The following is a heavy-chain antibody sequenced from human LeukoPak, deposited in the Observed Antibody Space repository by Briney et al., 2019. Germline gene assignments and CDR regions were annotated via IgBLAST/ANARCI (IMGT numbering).Heavy chain of an antibody. CDR2: MNHGGST. Sequence: SETLSLTCTVSGGYISSYYWNWIRQPPGKGLEWIGEMNHGGSTNYNPSLKSRVTISVDTSKNQFSLKLRSVTAADTAVYYCARRFGRKFGERFYYYHYMDVWGKGTTVTISS. V-gene: IGHV4-34*01. D-gene: IGHD3-10*01. CDR3: ARRFGRKFGERFYYYHYMDV. CDR1: GGYISSYY. J-gene: IGHJ6*03.